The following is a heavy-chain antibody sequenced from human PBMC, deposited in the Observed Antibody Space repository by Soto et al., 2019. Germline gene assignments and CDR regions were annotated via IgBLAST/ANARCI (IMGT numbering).Heavy chain of an antibody. V-gene: IGHV3-48*01. CDR2: ISSSSSTI. CDR3: ARDLGGAAVAAHGIDP. CDR1: GFTFSSYS. D-gene: IGHD6-19*01. Sequence: GGSLRLSCAASGFTFSSYSMNWVRQAPGKGLEWVSYISSSSSTIYYADSVKGRFTISRDNAKNSLYLQMNSLRAEDTAVYYCARDLGGAAVAAHGIDPWGQGTLVTVSS. J-gene: IGHJ5*02.